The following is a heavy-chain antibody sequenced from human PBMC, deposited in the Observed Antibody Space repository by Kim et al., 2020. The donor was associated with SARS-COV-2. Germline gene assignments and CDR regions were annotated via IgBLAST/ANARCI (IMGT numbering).Heavy chain of an antibody. V-gene: IGHV3-11*06. Sequence: TDYAGFVKGRFTIAGDSAKNSLFLQMDSLTGEDTAVYYCARGQYSGSFSGWGQGTLVTVSS. D-gene: IGHD1-26*01. J-gene: IGHJ4*02. CDR3: ARGQYSGSFSG. CDR2: T.